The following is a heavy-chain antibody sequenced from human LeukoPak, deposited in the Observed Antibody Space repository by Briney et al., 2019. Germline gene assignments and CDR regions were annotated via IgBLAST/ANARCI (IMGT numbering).Heavy chain of an antibody. J-gene: IGHJ4*02. D-gene: IGHD2-15*01. Sequence: PSETLSLTCTVSGSSTSSYYWSWIRQPPGKGLEWIGYIYYSGSTNYNPSLKSRVTISVDTSKNQFSLKLSSVTAADTAVYYCAGGVVVAKFDYWGQGTLVTVSS. CDR2: IYYSGST. CDR1: GSSTSSYY. V-gene: IGHV4-59*01. CDR3: AGGVVVAKFDY.